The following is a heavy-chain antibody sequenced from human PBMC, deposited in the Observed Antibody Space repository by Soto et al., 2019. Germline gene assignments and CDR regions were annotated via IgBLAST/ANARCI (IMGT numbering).Heavy chain of an antibody. CDR3: ARGASYGNFDY. D-gene: IGHD4-17*01. Sequence: WGRQAPAQGLEWMAGTIPIFPTANYAKKFQGRLTINEEESTRTASMELSSLTSEHTAVYYCARGASYGNFDYWGQGTLVIVSA. J-gene: IGHJ4*02. V-gene: IGHV1-69*01. CDR2: TIPIFPTA.